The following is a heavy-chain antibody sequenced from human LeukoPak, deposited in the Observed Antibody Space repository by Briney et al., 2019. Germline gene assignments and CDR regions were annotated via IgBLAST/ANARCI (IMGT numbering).Heavy chain of an antibody. J-gene: IGHJ4*02. CDR3: ARVRFGESTYYFDY. Sequence: ASVKVSCKASGGTFTSYAISWVRQAPGQGLEWMGGIIPIFGTANYAQKFQGRVTITADESTSTAYMELSSLRSEDTAVYYCARVRFGESTYYFDYWGQGTLVTVSS. D-gene: IGHD3-10*01. V-gene: IGHV1-69*13. CDR2: IIPIFGTA. CDR1: GGTFTSYA.